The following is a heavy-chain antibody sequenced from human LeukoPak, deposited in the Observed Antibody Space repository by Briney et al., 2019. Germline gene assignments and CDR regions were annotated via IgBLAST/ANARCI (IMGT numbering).Heavy chain of an antibody. V-gene: IGHV1-24*01. CDR2: FHPKDADM. D-gene: IGHD3-22*01. J-gene: IGHJ3*02. CDR1: GYSVTEVA. CDR3: ARDDYYDSSGSNAFDI. Sequence: GASVKVSCKVSGYSVTEVAIHWVRQTPGEGLEWMGGFHPKDADMIYAQKFQGRVTMTQDTSTDTVYMELSSLRSEDTAVYYCARDDYYDSSGSNAFDIWGQGTMVTVSS.